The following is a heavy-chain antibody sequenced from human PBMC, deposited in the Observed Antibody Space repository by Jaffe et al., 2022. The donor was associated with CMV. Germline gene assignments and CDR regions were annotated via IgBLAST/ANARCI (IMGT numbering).Heavy chain of an antibody. CDR1: GVSISSGHW. CDR2: IYHSGST. V-gene: IGHV4-4*02. CDR3: ARAFCGAECYSNYYFDY. J-gene: IGHJ4*02. D-gene: IGHD2-21*01. Sequence: QVQLQESVPGLVKPSGTLSLTCVVSGVSISSGHWWSWVRQPPGKGLEWIGEIYHSGSTNYNPSLKSRLTMSMDKSKNHFSLKLNSVTAADTAVYYCARAFCGAECYSNYYFDYWGQGTLVTVSS.